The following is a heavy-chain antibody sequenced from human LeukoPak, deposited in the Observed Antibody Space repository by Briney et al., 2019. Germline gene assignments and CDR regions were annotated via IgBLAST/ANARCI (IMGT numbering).Heavy chain of an antibody. CDR1: GGTFSSYA. J-gene: IGHJ4*02. V-gene: IGHV1-69*13. D-gene: IGHD3-22*01. Sequence: SVKVSCKASGGTFSSYAISWVRQAPGQGLEWMGGIIPVFGTANYAQKFQGRVTITADESTSTAYMELSSLRSEDTAVYYCARAEYDYYDSSGSPRGAFDIWGQGTLVTVSS. CDR3: ARAEYDYYDSSGSPRGAFDI. CDR2: IIPVFGTA.